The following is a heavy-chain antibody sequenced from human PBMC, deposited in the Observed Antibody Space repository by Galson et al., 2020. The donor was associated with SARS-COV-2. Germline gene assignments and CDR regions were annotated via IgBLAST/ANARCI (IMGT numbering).Heavy chain of an antibody. Sequence: GESLKISCAASGFTFSSYGMHWVRQAPGKGLEWVAVISYDGSNKYYADSVKGRFTISRDNSKNTLYLQMNSLRAEDTAVYYCAKEVTAGLGLDYWGQGTLVTVSS. V-gene: IGHV3-30*18. CDR3: AKEVTAGLGLDY. J-gene: IGHJ4*02. D-gene: IGHD5-18*01. CDR1: GFTFSSYG. CDR2: ISYDGSNK.